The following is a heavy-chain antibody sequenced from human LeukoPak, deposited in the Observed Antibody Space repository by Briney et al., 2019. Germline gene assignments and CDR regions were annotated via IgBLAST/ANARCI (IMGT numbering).Heavy chain of an antibody. D-gene: IGHD1-26*01. CDR2: FDPEDGET. Sequence: ASVKVSCTVSGYTLTELSMHWVRPAPGKGLEWMGGFDPEDGETIYAQKFQGRVTMTGNTSITTAYMELSSLRSDDTAVYYCATFIVGAKFDPWGQGTLVTVSS. V-gene: IGHV1-24*01. J-gene: IGHJ5*02. CDR3: ATFIVGAKFDP. CDR1: GYTLTELS.